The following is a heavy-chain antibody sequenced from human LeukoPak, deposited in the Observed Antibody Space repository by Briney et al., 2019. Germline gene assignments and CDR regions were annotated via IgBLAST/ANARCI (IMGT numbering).Heavy chain of an antibody. CDR2: IHTSGST. CDR1: GGSISSYY. Sequence: SETLSLTCTVSGGSISSYYWSWIRQPAGKGLEWIGRIHTSGSTNYNPSLKSRVTISVDTSKNQFSLKLSSVTAADTAVYYCARSLPYYYDSSGYLATEFDYWGQGTLVTVSS. CDR3: ARSLPYYYDSSGYLATEFDY. V-gene: IGHV4-4*07. J-gene: IGHJ4*02. D-gene: IGHD3-22*01.